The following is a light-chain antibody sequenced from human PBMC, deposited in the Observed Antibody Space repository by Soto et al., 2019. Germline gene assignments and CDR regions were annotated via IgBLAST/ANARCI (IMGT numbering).Light chain of an antibody. Sequence: EIVLTQSPGALSLSPGESATLSCRASQSVSDTHVAWYQQRPGQAPRLLIYDASRRDIGIPDRFSGSGSGTDFTLTINRLEPEDFAVYYCQQYGSSITFGQGTRLEIK. CDR1: QSVSDTH. CDR3: QQYGSSIT. CDR2: DAS. V-gene: IGKV3-20*01. J-gene: IGKJ5*01.